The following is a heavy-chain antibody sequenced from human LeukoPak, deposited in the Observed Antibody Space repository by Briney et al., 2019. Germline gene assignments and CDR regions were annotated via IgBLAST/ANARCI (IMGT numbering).Heavy chain of an antibody. J-gene: IGHJ4*02. CDR1: GYTFTTYY. Sequence: SVNVPCKACGYTFTTYYMLWVRQAPAQGLEGMGWINGNTGVTHYAQKFQGRVTMTRDTSITTAYMELSSLRSDDTGVYYCARVNGGNAYDFDYWGQGTLVTVSS. D-gene: IGHD4-23*01. V-gene: IGHV1-2*02. CDR3: ARVNGGNAYDFDY. CDR2: INGNTGVT.